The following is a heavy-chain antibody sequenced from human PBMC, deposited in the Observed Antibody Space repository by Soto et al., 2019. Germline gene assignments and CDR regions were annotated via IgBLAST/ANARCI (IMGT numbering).Heavy chain of an antibody. CDR3: ARDPIIAAAGPGGWFDP. CDR1: GGTFSSYA. J-gene: IGHJ5*02. CDR2: IIPIFGTA. V-gene: IGHV1-69*13. D-gene: IGHD6-13*01. Sequence: SVKVSCKTSGGTFSSYAISWVRQAPGQGLEWMGGIIPIFGTANYAQKFQGRVTITADESTSTAYMELSSLRSEDTAVYYCARDPIIAAAGPGGWFDPWGQGTLVTVSS.